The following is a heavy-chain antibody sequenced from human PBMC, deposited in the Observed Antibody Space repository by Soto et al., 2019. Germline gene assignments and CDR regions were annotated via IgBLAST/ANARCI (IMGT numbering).Heavy chain of an antibody. CDR2: IYYSGST. CDR3: ARTYDDSGPNSGGYGFDI. Sequence: PSQTLSLTCTVSGGSISSGAYYWSWVRQPPGKGLEWIGYIYYSGSTYYNPSLKSRVTISVDTSKNQFSLKLSSVTAADTAVYYCARTYDDSGPNSGGYGFDIWGPGTMVTVSS. J-gene: IGHJ3*02. CDR1: GGSISSGAYY. D-gene: IGHD3-22*01. V-gene: IGHV4-30-4*01.